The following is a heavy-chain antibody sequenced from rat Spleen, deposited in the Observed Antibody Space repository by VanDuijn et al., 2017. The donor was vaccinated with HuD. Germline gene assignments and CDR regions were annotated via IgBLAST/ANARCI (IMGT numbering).Heavy chain of an antibody. CDR3: ARLFTGIPRDWFAY. J-gene: IGHJ3*01. V-gene: IGHV5-25*01. Sequence: EVQLVESGGCLVQPGRSLKLSCAASGFTFSSFPMAWVRQAPKKGLEWVAYISSGGGGIYYPDSVQGRFTISRHNAKSTLYLQMDSLRSEDTATYYCARLFTGIPRDWFAYWGQGTLVTVSS. D-gene: IGHD1-4*01. CDR2: ISSGGGGI. CDR1: GFTFSSFP.